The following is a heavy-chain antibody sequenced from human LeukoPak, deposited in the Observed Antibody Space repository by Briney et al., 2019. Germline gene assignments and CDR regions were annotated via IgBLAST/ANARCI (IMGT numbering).Heavy chain of an antibody. Sequence: ASVKVSCKASGHTFTSYGISWVRQAPGQGLEWMGWISAYNGNTNYAQKLQGRVTMTTDTSTSTAYMELRSLRSDDTAVYYCARVRIAVAGTSGQADYWGQGTLVTVSS. CDR1: GHTFTSYG. J-gene: IGHJ4*02. D-gene: IGHD6-19*01. CDR3: ARVRIAVAGTSGQADY. V-gene: IGHV1-18*01. CDR2: ISAYNGNT.